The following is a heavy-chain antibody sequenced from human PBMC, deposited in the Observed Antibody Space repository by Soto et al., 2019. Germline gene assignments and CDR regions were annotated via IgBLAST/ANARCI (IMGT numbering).Heavy chain of an antibody. J-gene: IGHJ4*02. CDR3: ARAQWDSSSYYFDY. CDR2: INHSGST. V-gene: IGHV4-34*01. D-gene: IGHD6-6*01. Sequence: SETLSLTCAVYGGSFSGYYWSWIRQPPGKGLEWIGEINHSGSTNYNPSLKSRVTISVDTSENQFSLKLSSVTAADTAVYYCARAQWDSSSYYFDYWGQGTLVTVSS. CDR1: GGSFSGYY.